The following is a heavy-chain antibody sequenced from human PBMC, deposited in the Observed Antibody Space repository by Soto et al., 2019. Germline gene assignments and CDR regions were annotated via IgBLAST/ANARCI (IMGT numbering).Heavy chain of an antibody. D-gene: IGHD1-26*01. CDR1: GFTFSDST. V-gene: IGHV3-73*01. CDR2: IRSKANSYAT. Sequence: GGSLRLSCAASGFTFSDSTMHWVRQASGKGLEWVGRIRSKANSYATAYAAAVKDRFTISRDDSKNTAYLQMNSLKTEDTAVYYCTRRGSPNPAVDVWGQGTTVTVSS. J-gene: IGHJ6*02. CDR3: TRRGSPNPAVDV.